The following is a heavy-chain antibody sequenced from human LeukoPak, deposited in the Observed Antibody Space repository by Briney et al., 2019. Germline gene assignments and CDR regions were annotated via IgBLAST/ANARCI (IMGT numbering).Heavy chain of an antibody. D-gene: IGHD3-9*01. V-gene: IGHV1-8*03. CDR2: MNPNSGNT. CDR1: GYTFTSYD. J-gene: IGHJ5*02. Sequence: ASVKVSCKASGYTFTSYDINWVRQATGQGLEWMGWMNPNSGNTGYAQKFQGRVTITRNTSISTAYMELRSLRFDDTAVYYCARDPYYDILTGYNWFDPWGQGTLVTVSS. CDR3: ARDPYYDILTGYNWFDP.